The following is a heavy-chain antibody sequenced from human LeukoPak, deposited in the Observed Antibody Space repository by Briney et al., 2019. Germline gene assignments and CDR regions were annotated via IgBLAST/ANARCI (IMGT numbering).Heavy chain of an antibody. J-gene: IGHJ5*02. Sequence: GGSLRLSCAASGFTFSSYAMSWVRQAPGKGLEWASAISGSGGSTYYADSVRGRFTISRDNSKNTLYLQMNSLRAEDTAVYYCAKAYYYDSSGYYSNWFDPWGQGTLVTVSS. CDR3: AKAYYYDSSGYYSNWFDP. D-gene: IGHD3-22*01. CDR2: ISGSGGST. V-gene: IGHV3-23*01. CDR1: GFTFSSYA.